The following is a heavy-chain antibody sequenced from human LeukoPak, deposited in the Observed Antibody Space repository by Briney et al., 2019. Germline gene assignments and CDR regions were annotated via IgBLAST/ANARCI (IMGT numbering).Heavy chain of an antibody. V-gene: IGHV4-4*09. D-gene: IGHD2-2*01. CDR1: GGSISSYY. CDR2: IYTSGST. Sequence: SETLSLTCTVSGGSISSYYWCWIRQPPGEGLEWIGYIYTSGSTNYNPSLKSRVTISVDTSKNQFSLKLSSVTAADTAVYYCARLDIVVVPAATRNHYYYYMDVWGKGTTVTVSS. J-gene: IGHJ6*03. CDR3: ARLDIVVVPAATRNHYYYYMDV.